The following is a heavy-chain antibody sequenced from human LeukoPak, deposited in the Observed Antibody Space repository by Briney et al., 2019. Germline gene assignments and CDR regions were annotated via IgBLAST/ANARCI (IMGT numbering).Heavy chain of an antibody. J-gene: IGHJ5*02. CDR2: ISASGGNS. V-gene: IGHV3-23*01. D-gene: IGHD2-15*01. Sequence: WGSLTLSCAASGFTFSDSAMSWVPQASGRGLEWVSLISASGGNSYYADSVKGRFTVSRDSSKNTLHLQMNSLRAEDTAVYYCARGYCSGGSCYSNWFDPWGQGTLVTVSS. CDR3: ARGYCSGGSCYSNWFDP. CDR1: GFTFSDSA.